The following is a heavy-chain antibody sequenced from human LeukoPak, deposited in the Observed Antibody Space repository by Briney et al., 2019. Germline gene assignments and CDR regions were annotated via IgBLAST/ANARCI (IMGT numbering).Heavy chain of an antibody. Sequence: PGGSLRLSCAASGFTFSNYAMSWVRQAPGKGLEWVSAISGAGGNTYYACSVKGGFTISRDTSKNTLYLQMHSLRAEDTAVYYCARHPGAIYYYDCWGQGTLVTVSS. J-gene: IGHJ4*02. CDR1: GFTFSNYA. CDR2: ISGAGGNT. V-gene: IGHV3-23*01. D-gene: IGHD2-21*01. CDR3: ARHPGAIYYYDC.